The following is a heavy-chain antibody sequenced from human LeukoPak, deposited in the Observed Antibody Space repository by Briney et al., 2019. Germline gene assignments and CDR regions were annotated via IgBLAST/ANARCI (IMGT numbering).Heavy chain of an antibody. Sequence: SVKVSCKASGGTFSSYAISWVRQAPGQGLEWMGGIIPIFGTANYAQKFQGRVTITADESTSTAYMELSSLRSEDTAVYYCARVRDSSGWYGEGYYFDYWGQGTLVTVSS. V-gene: IGHV1-69*01. CDR1: GGTFSSYA. CDR2: IIPIFGTA. J-gene: IGHJ4*02. CDR3: ARVRDSSGWYGEGYYFDY. D-gene: IGHD6-19*01.